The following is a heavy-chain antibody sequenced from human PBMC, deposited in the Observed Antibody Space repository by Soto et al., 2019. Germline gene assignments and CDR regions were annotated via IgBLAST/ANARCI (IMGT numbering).Heavy chain of an antibody. J-gene: IGHJ5*02. D-gene: IGHD1-26*01. V-gene: IGHV1-18*01. CDR3: ARDPGYFRSGTCYREWFDP. CDR2: VRGDNGHT. Sequence: QVQLVQSGAEVKKPGASVKVSCKASGYTFTTHGISWVRQVPGQGLEWMGWVRGDNGHTNYAQSLQGRVTMTTDTSTNTAYMELRSLRSVGTAVYYCARDPGYFRSGTCYREWFDPWGQGTLVTVSS. CDR1: GYTFTTHG.